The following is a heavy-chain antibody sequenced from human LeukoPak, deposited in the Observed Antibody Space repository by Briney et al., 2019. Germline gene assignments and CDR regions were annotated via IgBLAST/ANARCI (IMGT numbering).Heavy chain of an antibody. CDR3: AKMGGDYGGLDY. Sequence: GGSLGLPCAASGFTFSCYAMSWVRQAPGKGLEWVSAISGSGGSTYYADSVKGRFTISRDNSKNTLYLQMNSLRAEDTAVYYCAKMGGDYGGLDYWGQGTLVTVSS. CDR2: ISGSGGST. V-gene: IGHV3-23*01. D-gene: IGHD4-17*01. CDR1: GFTFSCYA. J-gene: IGHJ4*02.